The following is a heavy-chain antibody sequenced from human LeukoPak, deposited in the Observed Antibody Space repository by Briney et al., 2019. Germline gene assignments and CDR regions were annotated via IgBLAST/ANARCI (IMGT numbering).Heavy chain of an antibody. CDR2: INPNSGGT. V-gene: IGHV1-2*06. D-gene: IGHD5-24*01. J-gene: IGHJ4*02. CDR1: GYTFTVYY. CDR3: ARGLEMATLSSVG. Sequence: ASVKVSCKASGYTFTVYYMHWVRQAPGQGLEWMGRINPNSGGTNYAQKFQGRVTMTRDTSISTAYMELSRLRSDDTAVYYCARGLEMATLSSVGWGQGTLVTVSS.